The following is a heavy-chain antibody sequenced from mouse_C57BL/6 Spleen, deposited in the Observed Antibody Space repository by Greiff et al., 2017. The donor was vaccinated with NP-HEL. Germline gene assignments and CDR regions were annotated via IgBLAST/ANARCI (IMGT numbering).Heavy chain of an antibody. CDR2: IYPGDGDT. J-gene: IGHJ1*03. V-gene: IGHV1-82*01. CDR1: GYAFSSSW. Sequence: VKLQESGPELVKPGASVKISCKASGYAFSSSWMNWVKQRPGKGLEWIGRIYPGDGDTNYNGKFKGKATLTADKSSSTAYMQLSSLTSEDSAVYFCARSGYYGSRRYFDVWGTGTTVTVSS. D-gene: IGHD1-1*01. CDR3: ARSGYYGSRRYFDV.